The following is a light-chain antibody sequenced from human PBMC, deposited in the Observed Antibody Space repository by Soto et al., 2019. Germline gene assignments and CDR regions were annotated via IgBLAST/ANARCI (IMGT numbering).Light chain of an antibody. CDR2: LNSDGSH. CDR3: QIWGSGIVV. J-gene: IGLJ2*01. Sequence: QLVLTQSPSDSGSLGASVKLTCTLSSGHSNYAIAWHQQQSEKGPRYLMKLNSDGSHSKGDGIPDRFSGSSSGAERYLTISSLQSEYEADYYCQIWGSGIVVFGGGTKVTVL. CDR1: SGHSNYA. V-gene: IGLV4-69*01.